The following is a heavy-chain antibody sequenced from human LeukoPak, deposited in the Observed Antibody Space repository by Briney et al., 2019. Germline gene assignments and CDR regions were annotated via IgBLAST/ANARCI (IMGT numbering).Heavy chain of an antibody. V-gene: IGHV4-39*02. CDR2: IYYSGNT. Sequence: GSLRLSCAASGFTFSSYAMSWVRQAPGKGLEWIGSIYYSGNTYYNPSLKSRVTISVDTSKNEFSLKLSSVTAADTAVYYCARDRIEWGRDGYNGFGDIWGQGTVVTVSS. CDR3: ARDRIEWGRDGYNGFGDI. D-gene: IGHD5-24*01. J-gene: IGHJ3*02. CDR1: GFTFSSYA.